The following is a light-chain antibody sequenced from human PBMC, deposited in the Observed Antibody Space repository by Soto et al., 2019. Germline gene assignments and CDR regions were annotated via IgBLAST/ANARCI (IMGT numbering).Light chain of an antibody. CDR3: QQAKSLPFT. Sequence: DIQMTQSPSSVSASVGDRVTITCRASQGLSSWLAWYQQKPGKAPKLLIYGASRLQSGVQSRFSDSGSVTDFTLTINTLQPEYFATYYCQQAKSLPFTFGPGTTVESK. CDR1: QGLSSW. CDR2: GAS. V-gene: IGKV1-12*01. J-gene: IGKJ3*01.